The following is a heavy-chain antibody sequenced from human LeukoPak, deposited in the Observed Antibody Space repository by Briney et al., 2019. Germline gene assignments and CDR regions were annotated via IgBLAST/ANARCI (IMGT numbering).Heavy chain of an antibody. CDR2: ISNSGSNR. CDR3: ARELGVCSGGSCDAYDL. Sequence: PGGPLRLSCVASGFTFSNYEMNWVRQAPGKGLEWVSFISNSGSNRYYLYSVKGRFTISRDNPKNSLYLQMNSLRAEDTALYYCARELGVCSGGSCDAYDLWGQGTMVTVSS. J-gene: IGHJ3*01. CDR1: GFTFSNYE. D-gene: IGHD2-15*01. V-gene: IGHV3-48*03.